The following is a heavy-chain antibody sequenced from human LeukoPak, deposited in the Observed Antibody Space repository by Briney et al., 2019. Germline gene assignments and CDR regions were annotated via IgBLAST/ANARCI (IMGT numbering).Heavy chain of an antibody. Sequence: GGSLRLSCAASGFTFSSYAMHWVRQAPGKWLEWVAVISYDGSNKYYADSVKGRFTISRDNSKNTLYLQMNSLRAEDTAVYYCAREVGAREWLEEYFDYWGQGTLVTVSS. CDR2: ISYDGSNK. D-gene: IGHD6-19*01. V-gene: IGHV3-30*04. J-gene: IGHJ4*02. CDR3: AREVGAREWLEEYFDY. CDR1: GFTFSSYA.